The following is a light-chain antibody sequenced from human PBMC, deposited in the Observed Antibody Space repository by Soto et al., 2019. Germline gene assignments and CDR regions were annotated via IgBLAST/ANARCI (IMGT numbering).Light chain of an antibody. V-gene: IGLV2-14*02. J-gene: IGLJ1*01. Sequence: QSVLTQPASVSGSPGQSIAISCTGTSSVVGSHDLVSWYQQQSGKVPKLIIYDVSSRPSGVSNRFSVSKSGNTASLTISGLQAEDEADYYCSSFTSTTTYVFGTGTKVTVL. CDR3: SSFTSTTTYV. CDR2: DVS. CDR1: SSVVGSHDL.